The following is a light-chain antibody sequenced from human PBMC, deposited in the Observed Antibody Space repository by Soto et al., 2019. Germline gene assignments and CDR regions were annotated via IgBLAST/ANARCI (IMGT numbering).Light chain of an antibody. CDR2: DAS. J-gene: IGKJ1*01. CDR3: QQYNSYWT. CDR1: QTISSW. Sequence: DIQSTQCPSTLSGSVGDRVTITCRASQTISSWLAWYQQKPGKAPKLLIYDASSLESGVPSRFSGSGSGTEFTLTSSSLQPDDFATYYCQQYNSYWTFGQGTKLDNK. V-gene: IGKV1-5*01.